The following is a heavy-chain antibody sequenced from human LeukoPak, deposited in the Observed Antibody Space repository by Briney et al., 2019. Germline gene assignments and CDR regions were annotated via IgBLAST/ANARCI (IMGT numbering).Heavy chain of an antibody. D-gene: IGHD3-10*01. CDR3: ARVVWGYGSGSTLSYYYYYMDV. J-gene: IGHJ6*03. CDR1: GYSISSGYY. CDR2: IYYSGST. Sequence: SETLSLTCTVSGYSISSGYYWGWIRRPPGKGLEWIGYIYYSGSTNYNPSLKSRVTISVDTSKNQFSLKLSSVTAADTAVYYCARVVWGYGSGSTLSYYYYYMDVWGKGTTVTVSS. V-gene: IGHV4-61*01.